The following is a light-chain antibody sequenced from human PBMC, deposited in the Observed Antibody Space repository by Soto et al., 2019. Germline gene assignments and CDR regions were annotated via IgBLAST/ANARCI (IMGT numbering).Light chain of an antibody. Sequence: DIVMTQSPLSLPVTAGEPTSISCRSSQSLLHSNGYNYLDWYLQKPGQSPQLLIYLGSNRASGVPDRFSGSGSGTDFTLKISRVEAEDVGVYYCMQALQTWTFGQGTKVDIK. CDR1: QSLLHSNGYNY. CDR3: MQALQTWT. CDR2: LGS. V-gene: IGKV2-28*01. J-gene: IGKJ1*01.